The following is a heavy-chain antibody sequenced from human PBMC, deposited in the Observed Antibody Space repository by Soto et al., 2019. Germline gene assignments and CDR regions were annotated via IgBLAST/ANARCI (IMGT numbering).Heavy chain of an antibody. Sequence: GGSLRLSCAASGFTFSSYAMSWVRQAPGKGLEWVSAISGSGGSTYYADSVKGRFTTSRDNSKNTLYLQMNSLRAEDTAVYYCAKDPRYFDWSTVADYWGQGTLVTVSS. CDR2: ISGSGGST. J-gene: IGHJ4*02. D-gene: IGHD3-9*01. V-gene: IGHV3-23*01. CDR1: GFTFSSYA. CDR3: AKDPRYFDWSTVADY.